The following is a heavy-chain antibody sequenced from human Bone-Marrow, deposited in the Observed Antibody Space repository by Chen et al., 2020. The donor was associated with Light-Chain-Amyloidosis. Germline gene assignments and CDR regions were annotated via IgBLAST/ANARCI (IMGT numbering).Heavy chain of an antibody. Sequence: EVQLVEPGGGLIQPGGSLRLSCAASGFTVSSNYMSWVRQAPGKGLEWVSVIYSGGSTYYADSVKGRFTISRDNSKNTLYLQMNSLRAEDTAVYYCAGTYGSGSYYADYWGQGTLVTVSS. CDR3: AGTYGSGSYYADY. CDR1: GFTVSSNY. CDR2: IYSGGST. V-gene: IGHV3-53*01. D-gene: IGHD3-10*01. J-gene: IGHJ4*02.